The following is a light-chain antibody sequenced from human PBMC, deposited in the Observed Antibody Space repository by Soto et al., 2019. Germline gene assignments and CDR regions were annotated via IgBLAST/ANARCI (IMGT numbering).Light chain of an antibody. V-gene: IGLV2-23*01. CDR2: EGN. J-gene: IGLJ3*02. CDR1: SSDVLSYDA. Sequence: QSALTQPASVSGSPGQSITISCTGTSSDVLSYDAVSWYQHHPGKAPKLIIYEGNKRPSGVSNRFSGPRAGNMASLTISGLQAEYEADYYCCSYVYTNSWVFGGGTKLTVL. CDR3: CSYVYTNSWV.